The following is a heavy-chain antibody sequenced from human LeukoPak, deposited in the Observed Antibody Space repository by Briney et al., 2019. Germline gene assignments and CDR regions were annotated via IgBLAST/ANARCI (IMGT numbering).Heavy chain of an antibody. CDR2: IKQDGNEK. V-gene: IGHV3-7*01. CDR3: GRSSDGPYYYYLDV. J-gene: IGHJ6*03. Sequence: GGSLRLSCAASGFTFNSYWMSWVRQAPGKGLEWVANIKQDGNEKYYVDSVMGRFTISRDNAKNSLYLQMNSLSAEDTAVYYCGRSSDGPYYYYLDVWGKGTTVTVS. D-gene: IGHD6-6*01. CDR1: GFTFNSYW.